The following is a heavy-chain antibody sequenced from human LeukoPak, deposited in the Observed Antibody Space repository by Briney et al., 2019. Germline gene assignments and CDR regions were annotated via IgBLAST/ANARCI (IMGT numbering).Heavy chain of an antibody. CDR1: GFTFDTYA. CDR2: ISGSGGTT. J-gene: IGHJ1*01. D-gene: IGHD6-6*01. Sequence: PGGSLRLSCAASGFTFDTYAMSWFRQAPGKGPEWVSAISGSGGTTYYADSVKGRFTISRDNSKNTLYLQMNSLRAEDTAVYYCAKAAAPAARNFQHWGQGTLVTVSS. CDR3: AKAAAPAARNFQH. V-gene: IGHV3-23*01.